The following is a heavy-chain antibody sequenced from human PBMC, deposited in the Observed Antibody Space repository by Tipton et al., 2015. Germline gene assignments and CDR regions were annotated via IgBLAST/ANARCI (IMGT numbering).Heavy chain of an antibody. V-gene: IGHV4-39*01. CDR3: ARKPVVRGAYYYFDY. Sequence: TLSLTCTVSGDSISRSNYYWGWIRQPPGMGLGRIASINYGGNTHYNPSLMSQVTISVDTSKNQFSLTLNSVTAADTAFYYCARKPVVRGAYYYFDYWGQGTLVTVSS. CDR2: INYGGNT. CDR1: GDSISRSNYY. D-gene: IGHD3-10*01. J-gene: IGHJ4*02.